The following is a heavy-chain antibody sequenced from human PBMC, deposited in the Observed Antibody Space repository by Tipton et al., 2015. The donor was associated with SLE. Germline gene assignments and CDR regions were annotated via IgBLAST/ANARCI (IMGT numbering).Heavy chain of an antibody. Sequence: TLSLTCTVSGGSISSSSYYWSWIRQPPGKGLEWIGYIYYSGSTNYNPSLKSRVTISVDTSKNQFSLKLSSVTAADTAVYYCARGLAVAGTADPDYWGQGTLVTVSS. V-gene: IGHV4-61*05. D-gene: IGHD6-19*01. J-gene: IGHJ4*02. CDR3: ARGLAVAGTADPDY. CDR1: GGSISSSSYY. CDR2: IYYSGST.